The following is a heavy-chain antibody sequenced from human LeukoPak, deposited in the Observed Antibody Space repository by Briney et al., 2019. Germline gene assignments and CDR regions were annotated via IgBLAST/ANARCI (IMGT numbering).Heavy chain of an antibody. CDR1: GFTFSSYA. V-gene: IGHV3-23*01. Sequence: GGSLRLSCAASGFTFSSYAMNWVRQAPGKGLEWVSTISGTDDSTYYADSVKGRFTISRDNAKNALSLQMNSLRDEDTAVYYCATSGNYYLKYWGQGTLVTVSS. CDR2: ISGTDDST. J-gene: IGHJ4*02. CDR3: ATSGNYYLKY. D-gene: IGHD1-26*01.